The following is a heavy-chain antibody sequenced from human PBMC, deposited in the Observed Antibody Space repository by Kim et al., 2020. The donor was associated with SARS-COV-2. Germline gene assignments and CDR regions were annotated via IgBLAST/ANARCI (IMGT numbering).Heavy chain of an antibody. CDR3: AAPPRIAAAGIGTYYYYGMGV. D-gene: IGHD6-13*01. V-gene: IGHV1-58*01. CDR1: GFTFTSSA. J-gene: IGHJ6*02. Sequence: SVKVSCKASGFTFTSSAVQWVRQARGQRLGWIGWIVVGSGNTNYAQKFQERVTITRDMSTSTAYMELSSLRSVDTAVYYCAAPPRIAAAGIGTYYYYGMGVWGQGSTVTVSS. CDR2: IVVGSGNT.